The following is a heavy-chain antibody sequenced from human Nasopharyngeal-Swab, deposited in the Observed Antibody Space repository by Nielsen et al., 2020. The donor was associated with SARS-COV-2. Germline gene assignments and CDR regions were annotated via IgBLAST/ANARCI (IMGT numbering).Heavy chain of an antibody. CDR3: ARHDQWLIRLKN. V-gene: IGHV4-39*01. CDR1: GGSISDASYN. Sequence: SETLSLTCTVSGGSISDASYNWGWIRQPPGRGPEWIAAIFYTGITYYSSSLRSRATISIDTSKNQFSLNLISVTAANTAVYYCARHDQWLIRLKNWGQGALVTVSS. CDR2: IFYTGIT. D-gene: IGHD6-19*01. J-gene: IGHJ4*02.